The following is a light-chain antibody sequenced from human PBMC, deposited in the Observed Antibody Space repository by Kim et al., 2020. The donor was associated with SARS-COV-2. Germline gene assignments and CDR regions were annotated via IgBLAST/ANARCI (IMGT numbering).Light chain of an antibody. J-gene: IGLJ2*01. CDR2: GKN. CDR3: NSRGSKDNVL. V-gene: IGLV3-19*01. Sequence: AWGQTVRITWQGDSLRSYYATWDQQKPGQAPIVVIYGKNNRPSGIPGRFSGSSSGDTASLTITGTQAGDEADYCCNSRGSKDNVLFGGGTQLTVL. CDR1: SLRSYY.